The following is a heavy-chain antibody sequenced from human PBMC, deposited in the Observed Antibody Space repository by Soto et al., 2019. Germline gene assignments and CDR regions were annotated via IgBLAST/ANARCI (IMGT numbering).Heavy chain of an antibody. Sequence: GASVKVSCKASGGTFSSYAISWVRQAPGQGLEWMGGIIPIFGTANYAQKFQGRVTITADESTGTAYMELSSLRSEDTAVYYCARAYDSSGFYWYFDLWGRGTLVTVSS. V-gene: IGHV1-69*13. J-gene: IGHJ2*01. D-gene: IGHD3-22*01. CDR3: ARAYDSSGFYWYFDL. CDR2: IIPIFGTA. CDR1: GGTFSSYA.